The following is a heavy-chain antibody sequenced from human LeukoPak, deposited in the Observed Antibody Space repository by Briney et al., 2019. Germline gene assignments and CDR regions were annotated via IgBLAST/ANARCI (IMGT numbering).Heavy chain of an antibody. V-gene: IGHV3-13*01. CDR2: IGSAGYT. CDR1: GFTFDNND. Sequence: PGGSLRLSCEVSGFTFDNNDMHWVRHSTGKGLEWVSAIGSAGYTYYAESVRGRFTITRDTAKQSLYLQMNSLRVEDTAVYHCVRQPDSARYGFDYWGRGTQVTVSS. CDR3: VRQPDSARYGFDY. J-gene: IGHJ4*02. D-gene: IGHD1-14*01.